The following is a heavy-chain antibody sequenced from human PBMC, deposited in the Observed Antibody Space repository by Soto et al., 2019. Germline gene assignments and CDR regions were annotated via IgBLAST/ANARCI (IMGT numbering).Heavy chain of an antibody. CDR1: GYNFAYSG. J-gene: IGHJ4*02. D-gene: IGHD1-7*01. CDR3: SRAGASNWNYVSTSS. CDR2: ISAHSGDT. Sequence: ASVKVSCKASGYNFAYSGFNWVRQAPGQGLEWMGWISAHSGDTNYAQNLQGRVTMTTDTSTSTAYMEVRSLTSDDTAVYYCSRAGASNWNYVSTSSWGQGTLVTVSS. V-gene: IGHV1-18*04.